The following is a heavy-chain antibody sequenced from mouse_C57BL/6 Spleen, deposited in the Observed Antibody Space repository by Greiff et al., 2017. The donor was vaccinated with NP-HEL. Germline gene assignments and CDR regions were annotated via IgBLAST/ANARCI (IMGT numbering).Heavy chain of an antibody. CDR2: IDPENGDT. CDR1: GFNIKDDY. D-gene: IGHD1-1*01. Sequence: VQLQQSGAELVRPGASVKLSCTASGFNIKDDYMHWVKQRPEQGLEWIGWIDPENGDTEYASKFQGKATITADTSSNTAYLQLSSLTSEDTAVYYCTLHPLTTTHYYFDYWGQGTTLTVSS. V-gene: IGHV14-4*01. CDR3: TLHPLTTTHYYFDY. J-gene: IGHJ2*01.